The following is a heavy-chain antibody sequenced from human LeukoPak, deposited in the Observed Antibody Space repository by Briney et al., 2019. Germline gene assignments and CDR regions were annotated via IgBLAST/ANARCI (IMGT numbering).Heavy chain of an antibody. J-gene: IGHJ4*02. Sequence: GGSLRLSRAASGFTLSNYWMTGVRQAPRKGLEWVANIKQDASETWYVDSVKGRFTISRDNAKNSLYLQMNSLRAEDTAVYYCVRDTGGSGSYPDYWGQGTLVTVSS. V-gene: IGHV3-7*01. CDR1: GFTLSNYW. CDR2: IKQDASET. D-gene: IGHD1-26*01. CDR3: VRDTGGSGSYPDY.